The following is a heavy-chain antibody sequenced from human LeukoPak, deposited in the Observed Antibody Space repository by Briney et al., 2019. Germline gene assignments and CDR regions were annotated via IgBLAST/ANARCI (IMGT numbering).Heavy chain of an antibody. V-gene: IGHV3-7*01. CDR3: ASLAWYFDN. D-gene: IGHD1-14*01. Sequence: GGSLRLSCAASGFTFSTYWMSWVRQAPGKGLEWVANIKEDGSEKYYVESVRGRFTISRDNAKNSLYLQMNSLRDEDTAVYYCASLAWYFDNWGQGTLVTVSS. J-gene: IGHJ4*02. CDR2: IKEDGSEK. CDR1: GFTFSTYW.